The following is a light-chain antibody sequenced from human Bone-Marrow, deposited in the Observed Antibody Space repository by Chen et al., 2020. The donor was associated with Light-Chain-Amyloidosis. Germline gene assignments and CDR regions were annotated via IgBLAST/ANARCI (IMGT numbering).Light chain of an antibody. CDR1: SSDVGGDNH. CDR2: EVT. Sequence: QSALTQPASVSGSPGQSITISCPGTSSDVGGDNHVSWYQQHPNKAPKLMIYEVTNRPSWVPDRFSGSKSDNTASLTISGLQTEDEADYFGSSYTITNTLVFGSGTRVTVL. J-gene: IGLJ1*01. V-gene: IGLV2-14*01. CDR3: SSYTITNTLV.